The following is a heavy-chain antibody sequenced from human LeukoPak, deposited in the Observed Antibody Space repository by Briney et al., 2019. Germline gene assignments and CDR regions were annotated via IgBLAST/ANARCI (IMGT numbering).Heavy chain of an antibody. D-gene: IGHD6-19*01. CDR3: ARVISVAGYDY. CDR2: ISSSSSYI. J-gene: IGHJ4*02. Sequence: GGSLRLSCAASGFTFSSYAMSWVRQAPGKGLEWVSSISSSSSYIYYADSVKGRFTISRDNAKNSLYLQMNSLRAEDTAVYYCARVISVAGYDYWGQGTLVTVSS. V-gene: IGHV3-21*01. CDR1: GFTFSSYA.